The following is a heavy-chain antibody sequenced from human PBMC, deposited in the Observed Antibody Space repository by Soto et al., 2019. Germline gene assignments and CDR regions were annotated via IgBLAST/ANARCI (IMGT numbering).Heavy chain of an antibody. J-gene: IGHJ4*02. D-gene: IGHD6-25*01. CDR1: GFTFGDYY. CDR3: ARAAAASPAAWY. V-gene: IGHV3-11*01. Sequence: GGSLRLSCAASGFTFGDYYMSWIRQAPGKGLEWVSYISSSGSSTYYVDSVRGRFTISRDNAKNSLYLQMDSLGAEDTAVYYCARAAAASPAAWYWGQGTLVTVCS. CDR2: ISSSGSST.